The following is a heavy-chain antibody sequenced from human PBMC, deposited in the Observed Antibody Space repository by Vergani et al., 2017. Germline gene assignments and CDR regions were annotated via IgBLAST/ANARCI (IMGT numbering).Heavy chain of an antibody. CDR1: GGSISSYY. J-gene: IGHJ6*02. D-gene: IGHD1-26*01. V-gene: IGHV4-4*07. CDR2: IYTSGST. CDR3: ARNGATISAPTYGMDV. Sequence: QVQLQESGPGLVKPSETLSLTCTVSGGSISSYYWSWIRQPAGKGLEWIVRIYTSGSTNYNPSLKSRVTMSVDTSKNQFSLKLSSVTAADTAVYYCARNGATISAPTYGMDVWGQGTTVTVSS.